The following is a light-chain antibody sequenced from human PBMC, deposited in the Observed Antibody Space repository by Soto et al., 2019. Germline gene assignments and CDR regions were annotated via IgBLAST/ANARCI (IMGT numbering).Light chain of an antibody. CDR3: QQSYSTPLT. CDR1: QSISNL. Sequence: DIQMTQPPSTLPASVGDRVTITCRASQSISNLLACYQQKPGKAPKLLIYAASSLQSGVPSRFSGSGSGTDFTLTISSLQPEDFATYYCQQSYSTPLTFGGGTKVDIK. V-gene: IGKV1-39*01. CDR2: AAS. J-gene: IGKJ4*01.